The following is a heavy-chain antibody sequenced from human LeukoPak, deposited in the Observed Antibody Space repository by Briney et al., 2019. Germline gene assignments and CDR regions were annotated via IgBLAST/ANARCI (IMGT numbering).Heavy chain of an antibody. CDR1: GFTFSSYA. D-gene: IGHD6-13*01. J-gene: IGHJ4*02. V-gene: IGHV3-30-3*01. Sequence: GGSLRLSCAASGFTFSSYAMHWVRQAPGKGLEWVAVISYDGSNKYCADSVKGRFTISRDNSKNTLYLQMNSLRAEDTAVYYCARDAAYFDYWGQGTLVTVSS. CDR3: ARDAAYFDY. CDR2: ISYDGSNK.